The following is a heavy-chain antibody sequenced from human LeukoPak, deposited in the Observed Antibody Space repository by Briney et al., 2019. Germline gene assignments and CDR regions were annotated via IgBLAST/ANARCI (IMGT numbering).Heavy chain of an antibody. CDR3: ARGRTGAAALDF. CDR1: GGSFSGHY. D-gene: IGHD2-2*01. Sequence: PSETLSLTCAVYGGSFSGHYWTWIRQAPGKGLEWIGESTHTGSTNYNPSLKSRVTISVDTSKNQFSLKLTSGSAADTAVYHCARGRTGAAALDFWGPGTLVTVSS. V-gene: IGHV4-34*01. CDR2: STHTGST. J-gene: IGHJ4*02.